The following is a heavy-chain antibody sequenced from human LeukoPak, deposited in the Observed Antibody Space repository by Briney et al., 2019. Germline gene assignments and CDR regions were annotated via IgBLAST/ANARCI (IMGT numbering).Heavy chain of an antibody. D-gene: IGHD3-22*01. V-gene: IGHV4-59*08. CDR1: GGSISSYY. CDR3: AGGVVSGYYPHYYYYYMDV. J-gene: IGHJ6*03. Sequence: SETLSLTCTVSGGSISSYYWSWIRQPPGKGLEWIGYIYYSGSTNYNPSLKSRVTISVDTSKNQFSLKLSSVTAADTAVYYCAGGVVSGYYPHYYYYYMDVWGKGTTVTVSS. CDR2: IYYSGST.